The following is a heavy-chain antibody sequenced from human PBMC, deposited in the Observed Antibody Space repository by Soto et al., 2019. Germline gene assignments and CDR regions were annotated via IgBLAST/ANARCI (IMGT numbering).Heavy chain of an antibody. CDR1: GFTFGDYA. Sequence: GSLRLSCTASGFTFGDYAMSWFRQAPGKGLEWVGFIRSKAYGGTKEYAASVKGRFTISRDDSKSIAYLQMNSLKTEDTAVYYCTRDGGRDGYINDACDIWGDGKMVNVSS. D-gene: IGHD5-12*01. J-gene: IGHJ3*02. V-gene: IGHV3-49*03. CDR2: IRSKAYGGTK. CDR3: TRDGGRDGYINDACDI.